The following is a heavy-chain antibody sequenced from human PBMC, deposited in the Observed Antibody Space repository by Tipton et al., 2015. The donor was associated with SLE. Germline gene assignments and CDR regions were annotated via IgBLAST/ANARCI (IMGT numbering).Heavy chain of an antibody. V-gene: IGHV3-21*01. J-gene: IGHJ4*02. D-gene: IGHD3-9*01. Sequence: SLRLSCVVSGFTFSSYSMNWVRQAPGKGLEWVSSISATGIYMYYADSVKGRFTISRDNAKKSLYLQMNSLRAEDTAVYYCAASGGILTAYPFDYWGQGTLVTFSS. CDR3: AASGGILTAYPFDY. CDR2: ISATGIYM. CDR1: GFTFSSYS.